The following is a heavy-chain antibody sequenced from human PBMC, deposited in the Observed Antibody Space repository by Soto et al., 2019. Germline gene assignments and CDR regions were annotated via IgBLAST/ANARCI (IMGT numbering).Heavy chain of an antibody. CDR2: ISYDGSNK. V-gene: IGHV3-30-3*01. CDR3: ARDTHRYYDILTGYYRRDY. CDR1: GVTFSSYA. J-gene: IGHJ4*02. D-gene: IGHD3-9*01. Sequence: PGGSLRLSCAASGVTFSSYAMHWVRQATGKGLEWVAVISYDGSNKYYADSVKGRFTISRDNSKNTLYLQMNSLRAEDTAAYYCARDTHRYYDILTGYYRRDYWGQGTLVTVSS.